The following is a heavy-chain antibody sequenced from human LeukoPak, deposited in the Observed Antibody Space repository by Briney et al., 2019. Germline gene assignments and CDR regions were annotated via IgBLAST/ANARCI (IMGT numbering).Heavy chain of an antibody. J-gene: IGHJ5*02. CDR1: GGSISSGSYY. V-gene: IGHV4-61*02. CDR3: ARDRYSSSWGLGWFDP. D-gene: IGHD6-13*01. Sequence: SETLSLTCTVSGGSISSGSYYWSWIRQPAGKGLEWIGRIYTSGSTNYNPSLKSRVTISVDTSKNQFSLKLSSVTAADTAVYYCARDRYSSSWGLGWFDPWGQGTLVTVSS. CDR2: IYTSGST.